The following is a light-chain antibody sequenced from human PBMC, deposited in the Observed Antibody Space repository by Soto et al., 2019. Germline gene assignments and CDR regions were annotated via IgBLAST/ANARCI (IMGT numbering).Light chain of an antibody. CDR1: SSDVGGYNY. J-gene: IGLJ2*01. CDR3: SSYTSSSTRHVV. Sequence: QSALTQPASVSGSPGQSITISCTGTSSDVGGYNYVSWYQQHPGKAPKLMIYDVSNPPSGVSSRFSVSKSGNTASLTISGLQAEDEADYYCSSYTSSSTRHVVFGGGTKLTVL. V-gene: IGLV2-14*01. CDR2: DVS.